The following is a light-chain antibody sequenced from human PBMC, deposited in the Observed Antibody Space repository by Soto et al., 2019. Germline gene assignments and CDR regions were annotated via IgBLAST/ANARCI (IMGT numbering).Light chain of an antibody. CDR1: SSDVGSYNL. Sequence: QSALTQPASVSGSPGQSITISCTGTSSDVGSYNLVSWYQQHPGKAPKLMIYEVSKRPSGVSNRFSGSKSGNTASLTISGLQAEDEADYYCRSYAGSSIVVFGGGTKVTVL. CDR2: EVS. J-gene: IGLJ2*01. CDR3: RSYAGSSIVV. V-gene: IGLV2-23*02.